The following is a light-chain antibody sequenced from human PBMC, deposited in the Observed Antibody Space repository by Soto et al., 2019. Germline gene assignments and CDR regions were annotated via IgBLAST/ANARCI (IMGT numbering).Light chain of an antibody. V-gene: IGKV1-6*01. CDR3: LQYHSYPCT. CDR1: QGIRND. Sequence: AIPLTQSPSSLSASVGDRVTITCRASQGIRNDLGWYQHKPGKAPKLLIHAASSLLSVVPSRFSGSPSRTDFTLTIISLQPEDLASYYCLQYHSYPCTFCQLTKLEI. CDR2: AAS. J-gene: IGKJ1*01.